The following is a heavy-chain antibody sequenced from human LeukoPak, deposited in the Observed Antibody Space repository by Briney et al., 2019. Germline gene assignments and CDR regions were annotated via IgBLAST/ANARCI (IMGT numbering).Heavy chain of an antibody. CDR2: VNIDGSTT. CDR3: ARVLTGDRHWYFDL. Sequence: GGSLRLSCAASGFTYSNYAMTWVRHAPGKGLVWVSRVNIDGSTTTYADSVKGRFTISRDNAKNSLYLQMNSLRDEDTAVYYCARVLTGDRHWYFDLWGRGTLVTVSS. J-gene: IGHJ2*01. D-gene: IGHD7-27*01. CDR1: GFTYSNYA. V-gene: IGHV3-74*01.